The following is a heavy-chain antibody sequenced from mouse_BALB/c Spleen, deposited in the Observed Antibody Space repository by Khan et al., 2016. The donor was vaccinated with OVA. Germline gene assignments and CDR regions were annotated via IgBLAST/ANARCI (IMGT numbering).Heavy chain of an antibody. J-gene: IGHJ2*01. D-gene: IGHD2-1*01. V-gene: IGHV1-20*02. CDR1: GYSFTGYF. CDR3: SSIYRCYFDY. Sequence: VQLQQSGPELVRPGASVKISCKASGYSFTGYFMNWVMQSHGKSLEWIGRINPHIGETFYNQRFKDKATLTVDESSSTAHMELRSLASEDSAVYYCSSIYRCYFDYWGQGTTLTVSS. CDR2: INPHIGET.